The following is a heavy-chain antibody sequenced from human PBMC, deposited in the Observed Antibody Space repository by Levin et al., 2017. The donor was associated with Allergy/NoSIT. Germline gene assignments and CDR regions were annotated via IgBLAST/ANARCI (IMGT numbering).Heavy chain of an antibody. D-gene: IGHD2-21*01. CDR3: VSYRDGPYIPIAY. V-gene: IGHV3-23*01. CDR1: GFTFSNYA. Sequence: GESLKISCVVSGFTFSNYAMSWIRQTPDKGLEWISIISGNSRVIYYADSMRGRFTISRDNSKNTLYLQMSSLRVEDTALYYCVSYRDGPYIPIAYWGQGTLVTVSS. J-gene: IGHJ4*02. CDR2: ISGNSRVI.